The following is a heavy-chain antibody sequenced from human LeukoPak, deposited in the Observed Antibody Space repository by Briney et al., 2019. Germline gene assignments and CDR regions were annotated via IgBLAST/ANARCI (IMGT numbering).Heavy chain of an antibody. CDR2: IYHSGST. Sequence: KPSETLSLTCTVSGYSISSGYYWGWIRQPPGKGLEWIGTIYHSGSTYYSPSLKSRVTISVDTSKNQFSLKLSSVTAADTAVYYCARAYASSWYRNWFDPWGQGTLVTVSS. D-gene: IGHD6-13*01. V-gene: IGHV4-38-2*02. CDR3: ARAYASSWYRNWFDP. J-gene: IGHJ5*02. CDR1: GYSISSGYY.